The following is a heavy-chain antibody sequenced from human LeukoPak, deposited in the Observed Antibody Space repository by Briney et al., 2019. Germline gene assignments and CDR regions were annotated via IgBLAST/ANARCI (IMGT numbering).Heavy chain of an antibody. CDR1: GFTFSIYA. CDR2: ISGSGGST. CDR3: ARDSRGRSY. J-gene: IGHJ4*01. Sequence: GGALRLSCAASGFTFSIYAMCWVRQAPGEGLEWVSAISGSGGSTYYADSVKGRFTISRDNSKNTLYLQMNSLRAEDTAVYFCARDSRGRSYWGQGTLVSVSS. D-gene: IGHD3-16*01. V-gene: IGHV3-23*01.